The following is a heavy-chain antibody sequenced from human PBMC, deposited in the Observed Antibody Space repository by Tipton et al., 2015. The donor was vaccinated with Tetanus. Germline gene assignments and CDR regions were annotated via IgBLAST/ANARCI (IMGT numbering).Heavy chain of an antibody. D-gene: IGHD2-2*01. Sequence: TLSLTCAVYGGSFSGYYWGWIRQPPGKGLEWIGSIYYSGSTYYNPSLKSRVTISVDTAKNQFSLKLISVTAADTAVYYCARTSIPAADYCFDYWGQGTLVTVSS. J-gene: IGHJ4*02. CDR1: GGSFSGYY. CDR3: ARTSIPAADYCFDY. V-gene: IGHV4-39*01. CDR2: IYYSGST.